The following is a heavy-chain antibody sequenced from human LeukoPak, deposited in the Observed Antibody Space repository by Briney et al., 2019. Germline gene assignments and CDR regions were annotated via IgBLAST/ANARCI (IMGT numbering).Heavy chain of an antibody. Sequence: ASVKVSCKASGYTFTSYGISWVRQAPGQGLEWMGWISAYNGNTNYAQKLQGRVAVTTDTSTSTAYMELRSLRSDDTAVYYCARNGGYDILTGYDFDYWGQGTLVTVSS. CDR1: GYTFTSYG. V-gene: IGHV1-18*04. CDR3: ARNGGYDILTGYDFDY. J-gene: IGHJ4*02. CDR2: ISAYNGNT. D-gene: IGHD3-9*01.